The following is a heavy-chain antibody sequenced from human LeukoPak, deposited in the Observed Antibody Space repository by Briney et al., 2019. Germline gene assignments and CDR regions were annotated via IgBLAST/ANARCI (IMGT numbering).Heavy chain of an antibody. CDR3: ARRLREFAFDI. V-gene: IGHV4-30-2*01. CDR2: IYHSGST. Sequence: SQTLSLTCAVSGGSISSGGYSWSWIRQPPGKGLEWIGYIYHSGSTYYNPSLKSRVTTSVDRSKNQFSLKLSSETAADTAVYYCARRLREFAFDIWGQGTMVTVSS. D-gene: IGHD4-17*01. J-gene: IGHJ3*02. CDR1: GGSISSGGYS.